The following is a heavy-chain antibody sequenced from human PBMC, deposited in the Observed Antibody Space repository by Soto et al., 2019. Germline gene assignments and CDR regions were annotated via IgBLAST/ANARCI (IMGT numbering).Heavy chain of an antibody. CDR3: ARGVGSGSYYNQYNWFDP. J-gene: IGHJ5*02. D-gene: IGHD3-10*01. CDR1: GYTFTNYG. CDR2: INVYNGNT. Sequence: ASVKVSFKASGYTFTNYGISLVRQAPGQGLEWMGWINVYNGNTKYAQKVQGRVTMTTDTSTSTAYMELRSLRSDDTAVYYCARGVGSGSYYNQYNWFDPWGQGTLVTVSS. V-gene: IGHV1-18*01.